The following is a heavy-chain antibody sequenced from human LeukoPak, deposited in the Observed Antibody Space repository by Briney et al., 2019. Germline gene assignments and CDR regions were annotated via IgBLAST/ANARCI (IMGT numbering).Heavy chain of an antibody. V-gene: IGHV3-30*18. CDR2: IYSDGSKQ. CDR1: GFTFSSYW. D-gene: IGHD3-22*01. CDR3: AKDVRSGYFDY. Sequence: PGGSLRLSCAASGFTFSSYWMSWVRQAPGKGLEWVAVIYSDGSKQNYADSVKGRFTISRDDSKNTVYLQMNSLRADDTAVYYCAKDVRSGYFDYWGQGTLVTVSS. J-gene: IGHJ4*02.